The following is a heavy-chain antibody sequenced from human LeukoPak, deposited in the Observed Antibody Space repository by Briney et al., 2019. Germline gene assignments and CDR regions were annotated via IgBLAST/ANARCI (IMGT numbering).Heavy chain of an antibody. J-gene: IGHJ4*02. D-gene: IGHD7-27*01. V-gene: IGHV4-39*07. CDR3: ARDLGNWDIDY. CDR2: IHSSGNT. Sequence: PGGSLRLSCAASGFTFSSYSMNWVRQAPGKGLEWIGSIHSSGNTYYSPSLRSRVTISKDTSRNQFSLKLSSVTAADTAVYYCARDLGNWDIDYWGQGILVTVSS. CDR1: GFTFSSYS.